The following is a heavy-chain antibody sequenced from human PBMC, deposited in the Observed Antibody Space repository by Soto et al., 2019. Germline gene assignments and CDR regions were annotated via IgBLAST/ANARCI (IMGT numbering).Heavy chain of an antibody. V-gene: IGHV3-21*01. J-gene: IGHJ6*02. CDR1: GFTFSSYS. CDR3: ARDLELQWGTTPSLYYYYGMDV. CDR2: ISSSSSYI. D-gene: IGHD1-26*01. Sequence: GGSLRLSCAASGFTFSSYSMNWVRQAPGKGLEWVSSISSSSSYIYYADSVKGRFTISRDNAKNSLYLQMNSLRAEDTAVYYCARDLELQWGTTPSLYYYYGMDVWGQGTTVTVSS.